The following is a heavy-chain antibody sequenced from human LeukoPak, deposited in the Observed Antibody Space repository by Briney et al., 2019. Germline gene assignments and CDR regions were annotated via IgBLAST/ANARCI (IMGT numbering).Heavy chain of an antibody. D-gene: IGHD4-17*01. CDR3: VRAIMTTAINWFDP. J-gene: IGHJ5*02. Sequence: PGGSLRLSCAASGFTFSSSWMHWVCQAPEKGLEWVADIKCDGSEIYYVDSVKGRLTISRDNAKNSLYLQVNSLRAEDMTVYYCVRAIMTTAINWFDPWGQGTLVTVSS. V-gene: IGHV3-52*01. CDR2: IKCDGSEI. CDR1: GFTFSSSW.